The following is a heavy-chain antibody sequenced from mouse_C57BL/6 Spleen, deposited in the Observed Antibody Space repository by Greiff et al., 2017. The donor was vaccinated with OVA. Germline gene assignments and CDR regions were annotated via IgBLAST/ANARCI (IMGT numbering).Heavy chain of an antibody. V-gene: IGHV1-42*01. Sequence: VQLKQSGPELVKPGASVKISCKASGYSFTGYYMNWVKQSPEKSLEWIGAINPSTGGTTYNQKFKAKATLTVDKSSSTAYMQLKSLTSEDSAVYYFARDWEDYWGQGTTLTVSS. CDR1: GYSFTGYY. CDR2: INPSTGGT. D-gene: IGHD4-1*01. J-gene: IGHJ2*01. CDR3: ARDWEDY.